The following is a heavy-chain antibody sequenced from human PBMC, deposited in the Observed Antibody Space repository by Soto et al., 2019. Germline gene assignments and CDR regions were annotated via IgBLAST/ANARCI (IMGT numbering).Heavy chain of an antibody. D-gene: IGHD3-16*01. V-gene: IGHV3-23*01. J-gene: IGHJ5*02. CDR2: LLRPGRST. CDR3: AKDAIANDGIWLMDS. Sequence: PGWSLRLCCAASGFMFSDYAMTWARQAPGKELEWVSGLLRPGRSTYYADSVKSRFTISGDTSANTVYLQMDSLRAEDTAVYYCAKDAIANDGIWLMDSWGQGTVVTVSS. CDR1: GFMFSDYA.